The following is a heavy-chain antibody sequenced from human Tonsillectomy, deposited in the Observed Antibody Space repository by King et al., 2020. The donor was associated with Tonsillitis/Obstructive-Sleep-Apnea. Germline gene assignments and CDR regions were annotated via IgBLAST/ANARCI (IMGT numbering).Heavy chain of an antibody. CDR3: ARDFQLVLDY. V-gene: IGHV3-30*04. J-gene: IGHJ4*02. CDR1: GFTFSHYA. Sequence: VQLVESGGGVVQPGRSLRLSCAASGFTFSHYAMHWVRQAPGKGLEWVAFISYDESNKYYADSVRGRFTISRDNSENTLSLQMNSLKAEDTAVYYCARDFQLVLDYWGQGTLVTVSS. D-gene: IGHD6-13*01. CDR2: ISYDESNK.